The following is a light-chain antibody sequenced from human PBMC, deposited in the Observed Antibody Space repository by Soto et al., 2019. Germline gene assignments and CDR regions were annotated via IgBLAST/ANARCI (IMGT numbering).Light chain of an antibody. CDR1: ISDVGGYNY. V-gene: IGLV2-14*01. Sequence: QSALTQPASLSGSPGQSITISCTGTISDVGGYNYVSWYQQHRGKAPKLMIYEVTNRPSGVSNRFSGSKSGNTASLTISGLQAEDEAGYYCSSYTSRSTLVFGTGTRVTV. CDR2: EVT. CDR3: SSYTSRSTLV. J-gene: IGLJ1*01.